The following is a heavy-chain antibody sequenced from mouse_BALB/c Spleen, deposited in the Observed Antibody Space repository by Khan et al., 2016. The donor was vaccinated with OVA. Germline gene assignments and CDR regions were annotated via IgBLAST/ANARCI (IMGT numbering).Heavy chain of an antibody. CDR1: GFSLTDYG. CDR3: ATPFYAHYYAMDY. CDR2: LWGGGST. D-gene: IGHD1-1*01. Sequence: QVQLKESGPGLVAPSQSLSITCTVSGFSLTDYGVSWIRQPPGKGLEWLGILWGGGSTYYNSALKSRLSISKDNSKSQVFLKMNSLQTDDTAMSYCATPFYAHYYAMDYGGQGTAVTVSS. V-gene: IGHV2-6-5*01. J-gene: IGHJ4*01.